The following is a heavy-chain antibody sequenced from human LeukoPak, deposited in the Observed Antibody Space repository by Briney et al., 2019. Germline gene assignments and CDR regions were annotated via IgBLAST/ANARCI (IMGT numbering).Heavy chain of an antibody. CDR2: VNSDGSST. D-gene: IGHD1-26*01. CDR3: TSQGREGWFDP. CDR1: GFTFISYW. J-gene: IGHJ5*02. V-gene: IGHV3-74*01. Sequence: PGGSLRLSCAASGFTFISYWMHWVRQAPGKWRVWVSRVNSDGSSTSYADSVKGRFNISRDNAKNTLYLQMNSLRAEDTAVYYCTSQGREGWFDPWGQGTLVTVSS.